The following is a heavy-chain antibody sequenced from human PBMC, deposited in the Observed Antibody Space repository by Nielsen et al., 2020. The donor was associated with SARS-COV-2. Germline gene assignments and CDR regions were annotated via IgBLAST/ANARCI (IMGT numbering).Heavy chain of an antibody. V-gene: IGHV5-51*01. Sequence: GESLKISCKGSGYSFTSYWIGWVRQMPGKGLEWMGIIYPGDSDTRYSPSFQGPVTISADKSISTAYLQWSSLKASDTAMYYCARAYSSSSRPGNWFDPWGQGTLVTVSS. CDR2: IYPGDSDT. CDR1: GYSFTSYW. J-gene: IGHJ5*02. D-gene: IGHD6-6*01. CDR3: ARAYSSSSRPGNWFDP.